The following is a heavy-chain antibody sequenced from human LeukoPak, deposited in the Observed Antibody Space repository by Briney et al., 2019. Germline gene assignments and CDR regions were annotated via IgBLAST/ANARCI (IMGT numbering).Heavy chain of an antibody. V-gene: IGHV1-2*02. D-gene: IGHD6-25*01. CDR3: ARETPANAAAYGSDDY. CDR1: GYTFTSYY. J-gene: IGHJ4*02. Sequence: ASVKVSCKASGYTFTSYYMHWVRQAPGQGLEWMGWINPNSGGTNYAQKFQGRVTMTRDTSISTAYMELSRLRSDDTAVYYCARETPANAAAYGSDDYWGQGTLVTVSS. CDR2: INPNSGGT.